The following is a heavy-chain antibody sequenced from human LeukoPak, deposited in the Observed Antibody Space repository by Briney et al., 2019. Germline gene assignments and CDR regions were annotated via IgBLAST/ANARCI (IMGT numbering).Heavy chain of an antibody. CDR3: ARAFYYDSRLLSTTEAYLDY. CDR1: GGSISSSSYY. Sequence: PSGTLSLTCTVSGGSISSSSYYWGWIRQPPGKGLEWIGSIYYSGSTYYNPSLKSRVTISVDTSKNQFSLKLSSVTAADTAVYYCARAFYYDSRLLSTTEAYLDYWGQGTLVTVSS. V-gene: IGHV4-39*07. CDR2: IYYSGST. J-gene: IGHJ4*02. D-gene: IGHD3-22*01.